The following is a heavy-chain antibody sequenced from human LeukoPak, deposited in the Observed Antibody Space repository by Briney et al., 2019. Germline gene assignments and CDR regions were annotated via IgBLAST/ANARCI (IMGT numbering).Heavy chain of an antibody. Sequence: PGGSLRLSCAASGFSFSNYAMHWVRQATGKGLEYVSAISSNGGSTYYANSVKGRFTISRDNSKNTLYLQMGSLRAEDMAVYYCARYYYYDSSAYYDYWGQGTLVTVSS. CDR1: GFSFSNYA. J-gene: IGHJ4*02. CDR2: ISSNGGST. D-gene: IGHD3-22*01. V-gene: IGHV3-64*01. CDR3: ARYYYYDSSAYYDY.